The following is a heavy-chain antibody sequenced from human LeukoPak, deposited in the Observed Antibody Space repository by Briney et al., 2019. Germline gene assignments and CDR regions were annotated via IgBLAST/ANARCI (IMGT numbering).Heavy chain of an antibody. CDR3: AKGAFYGFWSAHYGEEYYFDY. CDR1: GFTFSSDA. V-gene: IGHV3-23*01. Sequence: GGSLRLSCAASGFTFSSDAMSGVRQAPGEGLERGSAISGRGGSTYYADSVKGRFTISRDNSKHTLYLQMNSLSAEDTAVYYCAKGAFYGFWSAHYGEEYYFDYWGQGTLVTVSS. J-gene: IGHJ4*02. D-gene: IGHD3-3*01. CDR2: ISGRGGST.